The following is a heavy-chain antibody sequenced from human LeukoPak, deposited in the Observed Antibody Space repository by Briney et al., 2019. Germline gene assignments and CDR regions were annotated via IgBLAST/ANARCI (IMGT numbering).Heavy chain of an antibody. Sequence: SQTLSLTCAISGDSVSSNSAAWNWIRQSPSRGLEWLGRTYYRSKWYYNYAVAVKSRISINPDTSKNQFSLQLSSVTPEDTAVYYCARDPVGGSTIFDYWGQGTLVTVSS. J-gene: IGHJ4*02. D-gene: IGHD1-26*01. V-gene: IGHV6-1*01. CDR1: GDSVSSNSAA. CDR3: ARDPVGGSTIFDY. CDR2: TYYRSKWYY.